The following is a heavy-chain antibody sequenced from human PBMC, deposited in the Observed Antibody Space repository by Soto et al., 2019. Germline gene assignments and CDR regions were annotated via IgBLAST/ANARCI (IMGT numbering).Heavy chain of an antibody. CDR1: GFTFSSYA. D-gene: IGHD3-16*01. Sequence: PGGSLRLSCAASGFTFSSYAMSWVPQAPGKGLAWVSGISVSGGSTYYADSVKGRFTISRDNSRNTLYLQMNSLRAEDTAVYYGASNTRYDPPDYWGQGTLVTVSS. V-gene: IGHV3-23*01. CDR2: ISVSGGST. J-gene: IGHJ4*02. CDR3: ASNTRYDPPDY.